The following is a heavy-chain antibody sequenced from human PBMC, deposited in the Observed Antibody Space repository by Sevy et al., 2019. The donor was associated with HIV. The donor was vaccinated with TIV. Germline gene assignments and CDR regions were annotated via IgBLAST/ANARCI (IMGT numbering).Heavy chain of an antibody. Sequence: GGSLRLSCAVSGFSFDSYGMTWVRQAPGKGLEWVSAISGSGTRTYYADSVKGRFIISRDNSKNTLDLQMNSLRAEDTGIYYCWKGGGGHYDPDEIAYYFYYYNMDVWGKGTTVTVSS. J-gene: IGHJ6*03. D-gene: IGHD3-22*01. V-gene: IGHV3-23*01. CDR1: GFSFDSYG. CDR3: WKGGGGHYDPDEIAYYFYYYNMDV. CDR2: ISGSGTRT.